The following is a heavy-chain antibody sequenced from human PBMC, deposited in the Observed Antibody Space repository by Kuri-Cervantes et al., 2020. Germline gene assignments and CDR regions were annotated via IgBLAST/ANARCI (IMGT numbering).Heavy chain of an antibody. V-gene: IGHV4-4*02. Sequence: SCAVSGGSISSSNWWSWVRQPPGKGLEWIGSIYHSGSTYYNPSLKSRVTISVDTSKNQFSLKLSSVTAADTAVYYCSLSSSGWSIRGGYYFDYWGQGTLVTVSS. CDR3: SLSSSGWSIRGGYYFDY. CDR2: IYHSGST. D-gene: IGHD6-19*01. J-gene: IGHJ4*02. CDR1: GGSISSSNW.